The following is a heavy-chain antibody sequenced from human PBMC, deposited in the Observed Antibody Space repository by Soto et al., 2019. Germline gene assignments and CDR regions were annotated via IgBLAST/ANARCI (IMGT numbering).Heavy chain of an antibody. D-gene: IGHD6-19*01. V-gene: IGHV3-49*03. CDR3: SRSYWYSSGWRFDY. J-gene: IGHJ4*02. CDR1: GFTFGDYA. CDR2: IRSNSYGGTR. Sequence: GGSLRLSCTASGFTFGDYAMSWFSQAPGKGLEWVGLIRSNSYGGTREYAASVKGRFTISRDDTTKIAYLEMNSLKTEDTAVYYCSRSYWYSSGWRFDYWGLGTLVTVSS.